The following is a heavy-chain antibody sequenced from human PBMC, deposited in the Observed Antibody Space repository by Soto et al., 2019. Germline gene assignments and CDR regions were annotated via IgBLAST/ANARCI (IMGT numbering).Heavy chain of an antibody. Sequence: ETLSLTCTVSCGSISGYYWTCIRQPPGKGLEWIGYIYSGSTNYNPSLKSRATISVVTSKSQFSLRLSSVTTTDTAVYYCAGDSRSAEGWLDPWGQGTLFTVSS. CDR2: IYSGST. V-gene: IGHV4-59*01. CDR3: AGDSRSAEGWLDP. J-gene: IGHJ5*02. D-gene: IGHD1-26*01. CDR1: CGSISGYY.